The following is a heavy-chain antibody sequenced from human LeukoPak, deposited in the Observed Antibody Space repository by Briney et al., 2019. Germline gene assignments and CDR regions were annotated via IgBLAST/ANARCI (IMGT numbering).Heavy chain of an antibody. J-gene: IGHJ5*02. Sequence: GGSLRLSCAAFGFIFSNHEMNWVRQAPGKGLQWVSYISSTGRTIYYADSVKGRFTVSRDNAKNSLYLQMNGLRAEDTAVYYCARTLIAAVGASKNWLDPWGQGTLVTVSS. D-gene: IGHD6-13*01. CDR2: ISSTGRTI. CDR3: ARTLIAAVGASKNWLDP. V-gene: IGHV3-48*03. CDR1: GFIFSNHE.